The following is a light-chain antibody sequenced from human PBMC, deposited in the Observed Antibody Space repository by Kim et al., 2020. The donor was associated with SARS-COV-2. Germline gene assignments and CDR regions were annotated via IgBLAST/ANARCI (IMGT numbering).Light chain of an antibody. CDR3: QTWDSITVV. CDR2: QDT. V-gene: IGLV3-1*01. CDR1: KLGEKY. J-gene: IGLJ2*01. Sequence: SVSPGQTASTTRSRDKLGEKYACWYQQKPGQSPVLVIYQDTKRPSGIPERFSGSNSGTTATLTISGTQAMDEADYYCQTWDSITVVFGGGTQLTVL.